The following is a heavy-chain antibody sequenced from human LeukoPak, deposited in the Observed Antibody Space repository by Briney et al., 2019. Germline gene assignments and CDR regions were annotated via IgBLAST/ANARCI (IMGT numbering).Heavy chain of an antibody. CDR1: GVTFGSYG. CDR2: IIPIFGKT. V-gene: IGHV1-69*13. D-gene: IGHD3-22*01. CDR3: ARDYDSSGPQKNFFDF. J-gene: IGHJ4*02. Sequence: GASVKVSCKASGVTFGSYGITWVRQAPGQGLEWMGGIIPIFGKTNYAQKFQGRVTITADESTSTAYLEVNSLTSADTAMYYCARDYDSSGPQKNFFDFWGQGTLVTVSS.